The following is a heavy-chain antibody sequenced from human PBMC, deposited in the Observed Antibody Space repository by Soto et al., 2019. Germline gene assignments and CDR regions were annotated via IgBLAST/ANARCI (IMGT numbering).Heavy chain of an antibody. CDR2: IKSKTDGGTT. CDR1: GFTFSNAW. J-gene: IGHJ4*02. CDR3: TTDLGSGTCQRIVVVVAATDY. Sequence: GGSLRLSCAASGFTFSNAWMSWVRQAPGKGLEWVGRIKSKTDGGTTDYAAPVKGRFTISRDDSKNTLYLQMNSLKTEYTAVYYCTTDLGSGTCQRIVVVVAATDYWGQGTLVTVSS. D-gene: IGHD2-15*01. V-gene: IGHV3-15*01.